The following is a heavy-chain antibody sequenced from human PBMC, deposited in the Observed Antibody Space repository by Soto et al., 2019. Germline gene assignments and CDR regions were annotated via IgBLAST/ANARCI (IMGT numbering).Heavy chain of an antibody. J-gene: IGHJ4*02. CDR3: ASMVRGVQPFDY. Sequence: QVQLQQWGAGLLKPSETLSLTCAVYGGSFSGYYWSWIRQPPGKGLEWIGEINHSGSTNYNPSLKSRVTISVDTSKNQFSLKLSSVPAADTAVYYCASMVRGVQPFDYWGQGTLVTVSS. CDR2: INHSGST. CDR1: GGSFSGYY. D-gene: IGHD3-10*01. V-gene: IGHV4-34*01.